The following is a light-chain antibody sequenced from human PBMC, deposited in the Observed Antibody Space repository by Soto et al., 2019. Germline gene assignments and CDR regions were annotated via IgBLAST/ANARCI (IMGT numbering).Light chain of an antibody. V-gene: IGKV3-15*01. CDR3: HQYNNWPPMHT. CDR1: QSISNN. J-gene: IGKJ2*01. Sequence: IVMTQSPATLSVFPGERATLSCRASQSISNNLAWLQQKPGQAPRLLIYAASTRATGVPARFSGSGSGTDFTLTISSLQPEYVAVYYCHQYNNWPPMHTFGQGTKLEIK. CDR2: AAS.